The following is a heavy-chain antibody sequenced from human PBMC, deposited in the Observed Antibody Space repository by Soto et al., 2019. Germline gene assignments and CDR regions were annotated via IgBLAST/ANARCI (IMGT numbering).Heavy chain of an antibody. CDR2: ISYDGSNN. V-gene: IGHV3-30*18. CDR3: AKDLHDDGDYGDY. CDR1: GFTFSSYG. J-gene: IGHJ4*02. Sequence: QVQLVESGGGVVQPGRSLRLSCAASGFTFSSYGMHWVRQAPGKGLEWVAVISYDGSNNYYADSVKGRFTISRDNSKNTLYLHMNSLRAEDTSVYYCAKDLHDDGDYGDYWGQGPLVTVSS. D-gene: IGHD4-17*01.